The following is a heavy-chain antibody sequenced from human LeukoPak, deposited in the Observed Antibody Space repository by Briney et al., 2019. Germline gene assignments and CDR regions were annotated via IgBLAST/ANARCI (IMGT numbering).Heavy chain of an antibody. V-gene: IGHV3-21*01. Sequence: GGSLRLSCAASGFTFSNYAMTWVRQAPGKGLEWVSSISSSSSYIYYADSVKGRFTISRDNAKNSLYLQMNSLRAEDTAVYYCARWLQFPFDYWGQGTLVTVSS. CDR1: GFTFSNYA. D-gene: IGHD5-24*01. J-gene: IGHJ4*02. CDR3: ARWLQFPFDY. CDR2: ISSSSSYI.